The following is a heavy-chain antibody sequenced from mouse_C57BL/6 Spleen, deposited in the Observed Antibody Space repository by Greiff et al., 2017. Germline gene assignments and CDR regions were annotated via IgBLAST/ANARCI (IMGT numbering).Heavy chain of an antibody. Sequence: EVQLQQSGGGLVKPGGSLKLSCAASGFTFSDYGMHWVRQAPEKGLEWVAYISSGSSTIYYADTVKGRFTISRDNAKNTLFLQMTSLRSEDTAMYYCARSLTTGAMDYWGQGTSVTVSS. CDR1: GFTFSDYG. J-gene: IGHJ4*01. V-gene: IGHV5-17*01. CDR2: ISSGSSTI. CDR3: ARSLTTGAMDY. D-gene: IGHD1-1*01.